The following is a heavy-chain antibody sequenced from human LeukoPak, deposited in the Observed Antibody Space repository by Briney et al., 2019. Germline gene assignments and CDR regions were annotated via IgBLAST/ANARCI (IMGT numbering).Heavy chain of an antibody. J-gene: IGHJ2*01. CDR2: IYYSGST. CDR1: GGSFSGYY. V-gene: IGHV4-59*12. CDR3: ARKAASNWYFDL. D-gene: IGHD6-13*01. Sequence: PSETLSLTCAVYGGSFSGYYWSWIRQPPGKGLEWIGYIYYSGSTNYNPSLKSRVTISVDTSKNQFSLKLSSVTAADTAVYYCARKAASNWYFDLWGRGTLVTVSS.